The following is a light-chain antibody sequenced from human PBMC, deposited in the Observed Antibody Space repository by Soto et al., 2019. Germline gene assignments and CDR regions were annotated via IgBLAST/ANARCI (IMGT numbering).Light chain of an antibody. CDR1: QSVSSN. CDR3: QQYGSSPRIT. J-gene: IGKJ5*01. CDR2: DAS. Sequence: EIALTQSPGTLSVSPGERATLSCMASQSVSSNLAWYQQKPGQAPRLLISDASTRATGIPARFSGSGSGTEFTLTVSSLQSEDFAVYYCQQYGSSPRITFGQGTRLEIK. V-gene: IGKV3-15*01.